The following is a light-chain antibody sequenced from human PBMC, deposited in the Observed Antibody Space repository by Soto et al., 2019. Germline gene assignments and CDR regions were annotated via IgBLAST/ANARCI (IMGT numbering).Light chain of an antibody. Sequence: QSALTQPASVSGSPGQSVTISCTGTRFDIGNYDSVSWYQQHPGKAPKLIIYDVNNRPSGVSSRFSGSKSDNTASLTISGLQDEDEAHYYCNSYTSTSTPLVFGGGTKLTVL. CDR1: RFDIGNYDS. CDR3: NSYTSTSTPLV. J-gene: IGLJ2*01. V-gene: IGLV2-14*03. CDR2: DVN.